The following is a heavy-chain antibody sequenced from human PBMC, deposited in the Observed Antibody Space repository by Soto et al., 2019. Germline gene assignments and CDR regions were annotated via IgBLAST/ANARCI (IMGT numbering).Heavy chain of an antibody. D-gene: IGHD6-13*01. CDR3: ARDPLVPGYYGMDV. CDR2: ISYDGSNK. J-gene: IGHJ6*02. V-gene: IGHV3-30-3*01. Sequence: QVQLVESGGGVVQPGRSLRLSCAASGFTFSSYAMHWVRQAPGKGLEWVAVISYDGSNKYYADSVKGRFTISRDNSKNTLYLQMNGLRAEDTAVYYCARDPLVPGYYGMDVWGQGTTVTVSS. CDR1: GFTFSSYA.